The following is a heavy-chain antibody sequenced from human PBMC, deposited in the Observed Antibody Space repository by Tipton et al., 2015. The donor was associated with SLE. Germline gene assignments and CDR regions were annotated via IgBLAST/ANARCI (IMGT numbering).Heavy chain of an antibody. Sequence: LRLSCTVSGGSIGGSTYYWGWIRQPPGKGLEWIGSIYYTGTTYYSPSLKSRVTLSVDTSKNQFSLNLSSVTAADTAVYYCARYYSTYIDSWGQGTLVTVSA. CDR3: ARYYSTYIDS. V-gene: IGHV4-39*07. CDR1: GGSIGGSTYY. J-gene: IGHJ4*02. CDR2: IYYTGTT. D-gene: IGHD4-11*01.